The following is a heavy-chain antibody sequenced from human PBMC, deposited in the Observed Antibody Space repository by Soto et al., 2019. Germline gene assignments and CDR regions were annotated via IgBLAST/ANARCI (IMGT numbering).Heavy chain of an antibody. V-gene: IGHV3-30*18. D-gene: IGHD6-13*01. CDR3: AKVSIPSPIAAAGLLDY. CDR1: GFTFSSYG. Sequence: QVQLVESGGGVVQPGRSLRLSCAASGFTFSSYGMHWVRQAPGKGLEWVAVISYDGSNKYYADSVKGRFTISRDNSKNTLYLQMNSLRAEDTAVYYCAKVSIPSPIAAAGLLDYWGQGTLVTVSS. CDR2: ISYDGSNK. J-gene: IGHJ4*02.